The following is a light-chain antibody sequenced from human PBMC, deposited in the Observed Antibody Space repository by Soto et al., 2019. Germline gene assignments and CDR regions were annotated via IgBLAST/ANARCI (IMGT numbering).Light chain of an antibody. J-gene: IGKJ5*01. CDR3: QQYHTSSIT. Sequence: DIQMTQSPSTLSASVGDRVTITCRASQGLNNDVAWYPQKPGKAPNLLIYDASTLERGVPSRFSGTGSGTEFTLTISSLQPDDFASYYCQQYHTSSITLGQGTRLESK. V-gene: IGKV1-5*01. CDR1: QGLNND. CDR2: DAS.